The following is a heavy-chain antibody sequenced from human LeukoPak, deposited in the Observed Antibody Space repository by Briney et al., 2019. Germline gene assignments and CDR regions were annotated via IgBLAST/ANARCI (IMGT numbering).Heavy chain of an antibody. J-gene: IGHJ6*03. CDR3: ATRTIFPYYYYMDV. Sequence: ASVKVSCKASGYTFTGYYMHWVRQAPGQGLGWMGRINPNSGGTNYAQKFQGRVTMTRDTSISTAYMELSRLRSDDTAVYYCATRTIFPYYYYMDVWGKGTTVTVSS. CDR1: GYTFTGYY. D-gene: IGHD1-14*01. CDR2: INPNSGGT. V-gene: IGHV1-2*06.